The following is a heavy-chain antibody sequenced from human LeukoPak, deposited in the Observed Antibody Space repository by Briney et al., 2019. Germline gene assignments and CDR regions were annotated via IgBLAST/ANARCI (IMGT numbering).Heavy chain of an antibody. CDR1: GYTFTSYD. J-gene: IGHJ4*02. CDR3: ARDLGDSGSLVDY. CDR2: MNPNSGNT. D-gene: IGHD1-26*01. Sequence: ASVKVSCKASGYTFTSYDINWVRQATGQGLEWMGWMNPNSGNTGYAQKFQGRVTMTRNTSISTAYMELSSLRSDDTAVYYCARDLGDSGSLVDYWGQGTLVTVSS. V-gene: IGHV1-8*01.